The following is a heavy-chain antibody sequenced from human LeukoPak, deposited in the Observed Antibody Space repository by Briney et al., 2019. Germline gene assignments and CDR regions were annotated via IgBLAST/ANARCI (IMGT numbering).Heavy chain of an antibody. CDR2: IKQDGSEK. Sequence: GGSLRLSCAASGFTFSSYWMIWVRQAPGKGLEWVANIKQDGSEKYYVDSVKGRFTISRDNAKNSLYLQMNSLRAEDTAVYYCARSGATRFYWFDPWGQGTLVTVSS. V-gene: IGHV3-7*01. CDR1: GFTFSSYW. D-gene: IGHD1-26*01. J-gene: IGHJ5*02. CDR3: ARSGATRFYWFDP.